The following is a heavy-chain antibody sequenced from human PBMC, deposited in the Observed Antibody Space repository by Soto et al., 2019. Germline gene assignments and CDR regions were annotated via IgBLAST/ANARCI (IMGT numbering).Heavy chain of an antibody. CDR2: IIPIFGTA. CDR3: ARDTPAWSVVVPAASYYYGMDV. J-gene: IGHJ6*02. V-gene: IGHV1-69*01. D-gene: IGHD2-2*01. CDR1: GGTFSSYA. Sequence: QVQLVQSGAEVKKPGSSVKVSCKASGGTFSSYAISWVRQAPGQGLEWMGGIIPIFGTANYAQKFQGRVTITAGESTSTAYMELSSLRSEDTAVYYCARDTPAWSVVVPAASYYYGMDVWGQGTTVTVSS.